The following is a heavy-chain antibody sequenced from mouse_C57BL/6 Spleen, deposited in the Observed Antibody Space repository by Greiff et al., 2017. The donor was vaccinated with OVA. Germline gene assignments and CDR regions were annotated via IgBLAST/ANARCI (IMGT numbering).Heavy chain of an antibody. CDR1: GFTFSSYA. CDR3: ARDQVYRYYAMDY. J-gene: IGHJ4*01. Sequence: EVQLQQSGGGLVKPGGSLKLSCAASGFTFSSYAMSWVRQTPEKRLEWVATISDGGSYTYYPDNVKGRFTISRDNAKNNLYLQMSHLKSEDTAMYYCARDQVYRYYAMDYWGQGTSVTVSS. V-gene: IGHV5-4*01. CDR2: ISDGGSYT.